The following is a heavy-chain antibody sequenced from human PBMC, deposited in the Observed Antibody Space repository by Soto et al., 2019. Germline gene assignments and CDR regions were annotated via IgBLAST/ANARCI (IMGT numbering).Heavy chain of an antibody. CDR3: ARGVVMTASYFQH. V-gene: IGHV3-30*03. Sequence: QVQLVESGGGVVQPGRSLRLSCAASGFTFSYYDMHWVRQAPGEGLEWVAVISSDGYNKYFADSVKGRFTISRDNSKNPLYLQLNSLRVEDTAVYYCARGVVMTASYFQHWGQGTLVTVSS. D-gene: IGHD2-21*02. CDR1: GFTFSYYD. CDR2: ISSDGYNK. J-gene: IGHJ1*01.